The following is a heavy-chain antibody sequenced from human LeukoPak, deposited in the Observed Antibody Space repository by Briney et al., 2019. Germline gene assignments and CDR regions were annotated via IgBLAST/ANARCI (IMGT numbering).Heavy chain of an antibody. Sequence: PSETLSLTCTVSGGSISSSSYYWGWIRQPPGKGLAWIGSIYYSGTTYYNPSLKSRVTISVDTSKNQFSLKLSSVTAADTAVYYCARLGGAALRYFDYWGQGTLVTVSS. CDR3: ARLGGAALRYFDY. CDR1: GGSISSSSYY. D-gene: IGHD3-16*01. J-gene: IGHJ4*02. V-gene: IGHV4-39*01. CDR2: IYYSGTT.